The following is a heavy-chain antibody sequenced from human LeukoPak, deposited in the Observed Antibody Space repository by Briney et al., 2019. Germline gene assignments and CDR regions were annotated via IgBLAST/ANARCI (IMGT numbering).Heavy chain of an antibody. CDR1: GFTFSSYA. V-gene: IGHV3-23*01. J-gene: IGHJ4*02. D-gene: IGHD3-10*01. Sequence: GGSLRLSCAASGFTFSSYAMSWVRQAPGKGLEWVSAISGSGGSTYYADSVKGRFIISRDNSKNTLYLQMNSLRAEDTAVYYCAKGSITMVRGVMRPNFDYWGQGTLVTVSS. CDR3: AKGSITMVRGVMRPNFDY. CDR2: ISGSGGST.